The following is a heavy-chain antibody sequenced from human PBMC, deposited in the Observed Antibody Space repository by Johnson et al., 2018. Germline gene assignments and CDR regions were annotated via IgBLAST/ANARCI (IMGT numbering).Heavy chain of an antibody. CDR1: GYSFTSYW. J-gene: IGHJ1*01. Sequence: VQLVESGAEVKKPGESLKISCKGSGYSFTSYWIGWVRQMPGKGLEWMGIIYPGDSDTRYSPSFQGQVTISADKSISTAYLQWSSLKASDTAMYYCARPRDYYDSTGYFQHWGQGTLVTVSS. V-gene: IGHV5-51*03. CDR3: ARPRDYYDSTGYFQH. CDR2: IYPGDSDT. D-gene: IGHD3-22*01.